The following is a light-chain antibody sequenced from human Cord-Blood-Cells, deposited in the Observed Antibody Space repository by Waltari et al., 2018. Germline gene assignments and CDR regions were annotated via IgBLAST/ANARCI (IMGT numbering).Light chain of an antibody. CDR3: AAWEDSLNGWV. CDR1: SSNIGSNT. J-gene: IGLJ3*02. CDR2: SNN. V-gene: IGLV1-44*01. Sequence: QSVLTQPPSASGTPVQRVTISCSGSSSNIGSNTVNWYQQLPGTTPKLLIYSNNKRPSGVPDRIAGSKAGTSASLASSGLQSEDEADYYCAAWEDSLNGWVFGGGTKLTVL.